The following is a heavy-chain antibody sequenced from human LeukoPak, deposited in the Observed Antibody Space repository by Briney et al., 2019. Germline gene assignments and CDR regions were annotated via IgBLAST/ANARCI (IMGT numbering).Heavy chain of an antibody. Sequence: ASVKVSCKTSGYTFTDYYIHWVRQAPGQGLEWMGWINPNSGGTNYAQNFQGRVTMTRDTSTTTAYMELSRLRSNDTAVYYCARVGTSEYCSRGSCYSDCWGQGSLVTVSS. J-gene: IGHJ4*02. CDR2: INPNSGGT. D-gene: IGHD2-15*01. CDR3: ARVGTSEYCSRGSCYSDC. V-gene: IGHV1-2*02. CDR1: GYTFTDYY.